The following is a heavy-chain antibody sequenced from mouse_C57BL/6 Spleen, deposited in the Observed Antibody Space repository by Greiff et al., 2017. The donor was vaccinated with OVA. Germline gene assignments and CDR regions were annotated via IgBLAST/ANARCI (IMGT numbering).Heavy chain of an antibody. J-gene: IGHJ3*01. Sequence: ESGAELVKPGASVKISCKASGYAFSSYWMNWVKQRPGKGLEWIGQIYPGDGDTNYNGKFKGKATLTADKSSSTAYMQLSSLTSEDSAVYFCAREAYGPFAYWGQGTLVTVSA. CDR2: IYPGDGDT. D-gene: IGHD1-1*01. CDR3: AREAYGPFAY. V-gene: IGHV1-80*01. CDR1: GYAFSSYW.